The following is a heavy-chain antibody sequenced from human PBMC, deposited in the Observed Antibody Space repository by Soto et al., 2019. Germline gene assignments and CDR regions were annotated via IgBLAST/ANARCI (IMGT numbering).Heavy chain of an antibody. D-gene: IGHD3-10*01. J-gene: IGHJ5*02. CDR1: GFTFSTYW. V-gene: IGHV3-74*03. Sequence: TGGSLRLSCVASGFTFSTYWMHWVRQAPGKGLVWISRINSDGSSTVYADSVKGRFTISRDNAKNTLYLQMDSLRAEDTAVYYCTRDQLLSFGNPPGWFDPWGQGTLVTVSS. CDR2: INSDGSST. CDR3: TRDQLLSFGNPPGWFDP.